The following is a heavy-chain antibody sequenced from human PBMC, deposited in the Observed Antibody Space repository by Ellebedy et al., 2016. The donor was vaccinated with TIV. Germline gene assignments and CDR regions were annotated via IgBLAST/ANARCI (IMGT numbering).Heavy chain of an antibody. D-gene: IGHD5-18*01. CDR1: GYSFTRFG. Sequence: AASVKVSCKASGYSFTRFGIGWVRQAPGQGLEWVGWISVYNNRTDYAQKFQGRVTVSMDTSIDTAYMELRRLTSEDTAVYYCARGLWDHYYYMDVWGKGTTVTVSS. V-gene: IGHV1-18*01. J-gene: IGHJ6*03. CDR2: ISVYNNRT. CDR3: ARGLWDHYYYMDV.